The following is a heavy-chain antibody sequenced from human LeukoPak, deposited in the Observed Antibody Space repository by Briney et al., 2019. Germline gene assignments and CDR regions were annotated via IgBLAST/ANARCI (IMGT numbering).Heavy chain of an antibody. Sequence: ASVKVSCKASGYTFTSYDINWVRQATGQGLEWMGWINPNSGGTNYAQKFQGRVTMTRDTSISTAYMELSRLRSDDTAVYYCAREEEGAARTFGDYWGQGTLVTVSS. V-gene: IGHV1-2*02. CDR2: INPNSGGT. CDR1: GYTFTSYD. J-gene: IGHJ4*02. D-gene: IGHD6-6*01. CDR3: AREEEGAARTFGDY.